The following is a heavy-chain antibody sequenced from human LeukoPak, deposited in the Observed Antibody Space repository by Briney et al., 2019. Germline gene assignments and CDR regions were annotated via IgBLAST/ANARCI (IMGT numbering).Heavy chain of an antibody. CDR1: GFAFSSYW. V-gene: IGHV3-7*01. D-gene: IGHD6-13*01. CDR3: ARDHGSSWYVFDY. J-gene: IGHJ4*02. Sequence: GGSLRLSCAASGFAFSSYWMSWVRQVPGKRLEWVANIKQDGSDKYYADSVKGRFTISRDNAKNSLYLQMNSLRAEDTAVYYCARDHGSSWYVFDYWGQGTLVTVSS. CDR2: IKQDGSDK.